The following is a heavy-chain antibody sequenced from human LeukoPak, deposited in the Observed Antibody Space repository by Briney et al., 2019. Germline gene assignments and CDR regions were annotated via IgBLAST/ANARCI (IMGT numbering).Heavy chain of an antibody. J-gene: IGHJ6*03. Sequence: GGSLRLSCAASGFTFDDYAMHWVRQAPGKGLEWVSLISWNGGSTYYADSVKGRFTISRDNSKNSLYLQMNSLRAEDTALYYCAKDGSCSGGSCYSDRGPVYYCYYMDVWGKGTTVAVSS. CDR3: AKDGSCSGGSCYSDRGPVYYCYYMDV. CDR1: GFTFDDYA. D-gene: IGHD2-15*01. CDR2: ISWNGGST. V-gene: IGHV3-43D*03.